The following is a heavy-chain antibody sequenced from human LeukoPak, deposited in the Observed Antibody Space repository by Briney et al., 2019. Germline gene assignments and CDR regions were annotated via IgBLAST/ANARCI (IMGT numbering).Heavy chain of an antibody. CDR3: ARKAGGSYYMGV. V-gene: IGHV3-74*01. CDR2: INSDGSST. J-gene: IGHJ6*03. D-gene: IGHD1-26*01. CDR1: GFTFSSYW. Sequence: GGSLRLSCAASGFTFSSYWMHWVRQAPGKGLVWVSRINSDGSSTSYADSVKGRFTISRDNAKNTLYLQMNSLRAEDTAVYYCARKAGGSYYMGVWGKGTTVTVSS.